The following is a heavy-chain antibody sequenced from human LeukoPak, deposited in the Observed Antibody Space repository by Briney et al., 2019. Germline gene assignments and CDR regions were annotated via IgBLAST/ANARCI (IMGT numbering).Heavy chain of an antibody. J-gene: IGHJ4*02. Sequence: GGSLRLSCGASGFIFSGYGMSWVRQAPGKGLEWVASIKQDGSEKYYVDSVKGRFTFSRDNAKNSLYLQMDSLRAEDTAVYYCARDKSAGADTGSSFYYWGQGALVTVSS. D-gene: IGHD3-10*01. CDR3: ARDKSAGADTGSSFYY. V-gene: IGHV3-7*03. CDR1: GFIFSGYG. CDR2: IKQDGSEK.